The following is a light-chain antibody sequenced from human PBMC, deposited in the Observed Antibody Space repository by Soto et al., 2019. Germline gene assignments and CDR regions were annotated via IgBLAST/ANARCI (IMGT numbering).Light chain of an antibody. CDR3: QQYMSSVT. J-gene: IGKJ1*01. CDR2: GAS. CDR1: QSVDSTF. V-gene: IGKV3-20*01. Sequence: EVVLTQSPGSLSLSPGQRATLSCRASQSVDSTFFAWYQKKPGQAPRLLIYGASRRATGIPDRFSGSGSGTEFTLIISRLEPEDFAVYYCQQYMSSVTFGQGTKVEIK.